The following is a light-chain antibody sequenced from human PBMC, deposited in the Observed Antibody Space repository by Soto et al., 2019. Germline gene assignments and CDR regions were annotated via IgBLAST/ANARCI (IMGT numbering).Light chain of an antibody. J-gene: IGKJ1*01. Sequence: DIQLTQSPSFLSASLGDRVTITCRASQGISSSLAWYQQKPGEAPNVLIYETSTRATGVPARFSGSGSGTDFTLTISSLQSEDFAVYYCQQYNIWPPWTFGQGTKVDI. V-gene: IGKV1-9*01. CDR1: QGISSS. CDR2: ETS. CDR3: QQYNIWPPWT.